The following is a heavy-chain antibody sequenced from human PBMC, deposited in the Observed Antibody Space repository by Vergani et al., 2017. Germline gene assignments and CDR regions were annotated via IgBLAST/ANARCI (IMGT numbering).Heavy chain of an antibody. CDR3: ARLRIAASETFDY. CDR1: GYTFTGYY. CDR2: INPNSGGT. Sequence: QVQLVQSGAEVKKPGASVKVSCKASGYTFTGYYMHWVRQAPGQRLEWMGWINPNSGGTNYAQKFQGRVTMTRDTSISTAYMELSRLRSDDAAVYYCARLRIAASETFDYWGQGTLVTVSS. J-gene: IGHJ4*02. V-gene: IGHV1-2*02. D-gene: IGHD6-13*01.